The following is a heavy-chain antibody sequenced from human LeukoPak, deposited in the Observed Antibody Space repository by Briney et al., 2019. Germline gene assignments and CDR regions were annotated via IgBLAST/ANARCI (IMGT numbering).Heavy chain of an antibody. J-gene: IGHJ4*02. D-gene: IGHD2-15*01. CDR1: GYTFTGYY. Sequence: ASVKVSCKASGYTFTGYYMHWVRQAPGQGLEWMGWISAYNGNTNYAQKLQGRVTMTTDTSTSTAYMELRSLRSDDTAVYYCARDQRRYCSGGSCSNFDYWGQGTLVTVSS. V-gene: IGHV1-18*04. CDR2: ISAYNGNT. CDR3: ARDQRRYCSGGSCSNFDY.